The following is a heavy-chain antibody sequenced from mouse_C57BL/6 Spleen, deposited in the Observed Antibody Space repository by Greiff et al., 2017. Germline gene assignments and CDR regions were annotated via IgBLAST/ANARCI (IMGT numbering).Heavy chain of an antibody. CDR3: ARSYGNYEWFAY. Sequence: QQSCKASGYTFTSYWMHWVKQRPIQGLEWIGNIDPSDSETHYNQKFKDKATLTVDKSSSTAYMQLSSLTSEDSAVYYCARSYGNYEWFAYWGQGTLVTVSA. V-gene: IGHV1-52*01. CDR1: GYTFTSYW. D-gene: IGHD2-1*01. CDR2: IDPSDSET. J-gene: IGHJ3*01.